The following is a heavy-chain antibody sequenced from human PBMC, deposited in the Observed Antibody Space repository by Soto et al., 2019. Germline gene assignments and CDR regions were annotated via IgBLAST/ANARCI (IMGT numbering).Heavy chain of an antibody. CDR3: TRPPASDSSGYYHDAFDI. Sequence: GGSLRLSCTASGFTFGDYAMSWVRQAPGKGLEWVGFIRSKAYGGTTEYAASVKGRFTISRDDSKSIAYLQMNSLKTGDTAVYSCTRPPASDSSGYYHDAFDIWGQGTMVTVSS. J-gene: IGHJ3*02. V-gene: IGHV3-49*04. CDR2: IRSKAYGGTT. CDR1: GFTFGDYA. D-gene: IGHD3-22*01.